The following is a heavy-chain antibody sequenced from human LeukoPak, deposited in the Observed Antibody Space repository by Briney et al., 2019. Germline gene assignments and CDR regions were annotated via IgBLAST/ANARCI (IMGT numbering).Heavy chain of an antibody. J-gene: IGHJ5*02. D-gene: IGHD1-26*01. Sequence: ASVKVSCKASGYTFTGYYMHWVRQAPGQGLEWMGGINPSGTWTSYAQKFRGRITMTRDMSTSTDYMELRSLGFEDTAVYYCAKDNSVGDIAWWFDPWGQGTLVTVSS. V-gene: IGHV1-46*01. CDR1: GYTFTGYY. CDR3: AKDNSVGDIAWWFDP. CDR2: INPSGTWT.